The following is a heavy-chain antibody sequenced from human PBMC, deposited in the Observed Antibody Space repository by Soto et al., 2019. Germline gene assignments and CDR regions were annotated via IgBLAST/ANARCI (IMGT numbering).Heavy chain of an antibody. CDR1: GFTFSSYA. CDR2: ISGSGGST. Sequence: GGSLRLSCAASGFTFSSYAMSWVRQAPGKGLEWVSAISGSGGSTYYADSVKGRFTISRDNSKNTLYLQMNSLRAEDTAVYYCAKGAPVFGVVTLIMDVWGKGTTVTVSS. J-gene: IGHJ6*03. CDR3: AKGAPVFGVVTLIMDV. V-gene: IGHV3-23*01. D-gene: IGHD3-3*01.